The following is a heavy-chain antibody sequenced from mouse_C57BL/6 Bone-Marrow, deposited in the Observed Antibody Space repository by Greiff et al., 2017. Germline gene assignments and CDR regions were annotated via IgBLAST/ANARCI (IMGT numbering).Heavy chain of an antibody. CDR2: IHPNSGST. Sequence: VQLQQPGAELVKPGASVKLSCKASGYTFTSYWMHWVKQRPGQGLEWIGMIHPNSGSTNYNEKFKSKATLTVDKSSSTAYMQLSSLTSEDSAVYYCARRYGSSSWYFDVWGTGTTVTVSS. J-gene: IGHJ1*03. V-gene: IGHV1-64*01. CDR1: GYTFTSYW. CDR3: ARRYGSSSWYFDV. D-gene: IGHD1-1*01.